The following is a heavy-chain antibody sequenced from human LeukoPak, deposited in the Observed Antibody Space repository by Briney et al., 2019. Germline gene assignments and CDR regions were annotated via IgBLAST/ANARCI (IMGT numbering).Heavy chain of an antibody. J-gene: IGHJ4*02. CDR2: IYYSGST. CDR3: AREDYYDSSGN. V-gene: IGHV4-59*01. Sequence: SETLSLTCTVSGGSISSYYWSWIRQPPGKGLEWIGYIYYSGSTNYNPSLKSRATISVDTSKNQFSLKLSSVTAADTAVYYCAREDYYDSSGNWGQGTLVTVSS. CDR1: GGSISSYY. D-gene: IGHD3-22*01.